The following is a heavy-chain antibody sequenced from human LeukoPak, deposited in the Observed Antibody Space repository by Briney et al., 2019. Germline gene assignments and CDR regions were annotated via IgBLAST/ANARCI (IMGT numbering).Heavy chain of an antibody. CDR2: IIPIFGTV. V-gene: IGHV1-69*13. CDR1: VGTFSSYA. CDR3: ARERYCSSTSCRYRGYFDY. D-gene: IGHD2-2*01. Sequence: GASVKVSCKASVGTFSSYAISWVRQAPGQGLDWMGGIIPIFGTVNHAQKFQGRVTITADESTSTAYMELSSLRSEDTAVYYCARERYCSSTSCRYRGYFDYWGQGTLVTVSS. J-gene: IGHJ4*02.